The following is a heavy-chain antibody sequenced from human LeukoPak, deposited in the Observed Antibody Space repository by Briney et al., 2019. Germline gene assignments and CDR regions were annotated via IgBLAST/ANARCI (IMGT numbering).Heavy chain of an antibody. CDR1: GFTFSSYW. J-gene: IGHJ4*02. V-gene: IGHV3-7*02. CDR3: GRALGSPLDY. CDR2: IKQDGSEK. Sequence: GESLRLSCAASGFTFSSYWMTWVRQAPGKGLEWVANIKQDGSEKYYVDSVKGRFTISGDNAKNSLYLQMNSLRAEDTAVYYCGRALGSPLDYWGQGTLVTVSA. D-gene: IGHD1-26*01.